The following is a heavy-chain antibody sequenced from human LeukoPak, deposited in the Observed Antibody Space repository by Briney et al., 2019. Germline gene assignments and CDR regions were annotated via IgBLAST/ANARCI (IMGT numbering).Heavy chain of an antibody. Sequence: GGSLRLSCAASGFTFSSYGMHWDRQAPGKGLEWVAFIRYDGSNKYYADSVKGRFTISRDNSKNTLYLQMNSLRAEDTAVYYCAKAGYIAVKLLGYYMDVWGKGTTVTVSS. V-gene: IGHV3-30*02. CDR1: GFTFSSYG. CDR2: IRYDGSNK. J-gene: IGHJ6*03. CDR3: AKAGYIAVKLLGYYMDV. D-gene: IGHD6-19*01.